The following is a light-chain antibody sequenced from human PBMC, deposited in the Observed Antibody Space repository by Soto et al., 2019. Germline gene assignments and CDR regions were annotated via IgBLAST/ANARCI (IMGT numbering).Light chain of an antibody. Sequence: IAFTQSPGTLSMSTGETATLSCSTSQSITTIFLAWYQQRPGQVPRPLIFGVSSGPTGIPDGFRGRGLGTGFNPTFTGLEHKDFEVFYCQHFGYALWPCGQGPEV. CDR2: GVS. V-gene: IGKV3-20*01. J-gene: IGKJ1*01. CDR1: QSITTIF. CDR3: QHFGYALWP.